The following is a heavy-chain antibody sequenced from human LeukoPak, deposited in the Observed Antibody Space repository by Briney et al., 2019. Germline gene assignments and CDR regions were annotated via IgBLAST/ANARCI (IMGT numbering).Heavy chain of an antibody. CDR1: GFTFSSYS. CDR2: ISSGSSTI. CDR3: GRTDGMDV. J-gene: IGHJ6*02. V-gene: IGHV3-48*02. Sequence: GGSLRLSCAASGFTFSSYSMNWVRQAPGKGLEWVSYISSGSSTIYYAASVQRRFNISRDNTKNSVYLQMSSLSDEDTAVYYCGRTDGMDVWGQGTTVTVSS.